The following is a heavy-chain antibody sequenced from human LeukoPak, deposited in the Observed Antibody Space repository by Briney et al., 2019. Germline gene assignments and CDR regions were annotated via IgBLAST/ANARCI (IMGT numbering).Heavy chain of an antibody. V-gene: IGHV3-21*01. CDR2: ISSSSSYI. CDR3: ARDRRRSGGIAAAGIELGY. J-gene: IGHJ4*02. D-gene: IGHD6-13*01. Sequence: GGSLRLSCAASGFTFSSYAMSWVRQAPGKGLEWVSSISSSSSYIYYADSVKGRFTISRDNAKNSLYLQMNSLRAEDTAVYYCARDRRRSGGIAAAGIELGYWGQGTLVTVSS. CDR1: GFTFSSYA.